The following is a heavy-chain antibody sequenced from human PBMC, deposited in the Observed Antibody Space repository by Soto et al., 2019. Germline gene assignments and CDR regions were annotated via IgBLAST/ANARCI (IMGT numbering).Heavy chain of an antibody. J-gene: IGHJ5*02. CDR1: GASISGFY. Sequence: SETLSLTCTVSGASISGFYWSWIRKSAGKGLEWIGRIYATGTTDYNPSLKSRVMMSVDTSKKQSSLKLRSVTAADTAVYYCVRDGTKTLRDWFDPWGQGISVTVSS. V-gene: IGHV4-4*07. CDR3: VRDGTKTLRDWFDP. CDR2: IYATGTT. D-gene: IGHD1-1*01.